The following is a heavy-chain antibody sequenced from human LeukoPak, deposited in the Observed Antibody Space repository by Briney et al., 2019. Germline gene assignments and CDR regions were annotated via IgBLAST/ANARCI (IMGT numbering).Heavy chain of an antibody. Sequence: GGSLRLSCAASGFIFTNYAMNWVRQPPGRGLQWVSGISSTGDSTYYADSVRGRFTICRDNSQNMVYLQMSSLRAEDTADYYCVRDRHGEYPFDYWGQGILVTVSS. V-gene: IGHV3-23*01. CDR1: GFIFTNYA. D-gene: IGHD4-17*01. J-gene: IGHJ4*02. CDR2: ISSTGDST. CDR3: VRDRHGEYPFDY.